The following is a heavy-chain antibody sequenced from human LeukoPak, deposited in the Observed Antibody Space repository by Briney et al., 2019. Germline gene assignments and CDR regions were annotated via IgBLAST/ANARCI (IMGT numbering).Heavy chain of an antibody. CDR1: GGSISSYY. J-gene: IGHJ5*02. Sequence: SETLSLTCTVSGGSISSYYWSWIRQPPGKGLEWIGYMYYSGSTNYNPSLKSRVTISVDTSKNQFSLKLSSVTAADTAVYYCARAYSSGWEGWFDPWGQGTLVTVSS. D-gene: IGHD6-19*01. CDR3: ARAYSSGWEGWFDP. V-gene: IGHV4-59*01. CDR2: MYYSGST.